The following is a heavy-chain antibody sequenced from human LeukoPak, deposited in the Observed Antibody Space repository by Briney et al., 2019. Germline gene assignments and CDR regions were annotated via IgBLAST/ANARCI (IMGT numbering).Heavy chain of an antibody. D-gene: IGHD2-2*01. V-gene: IGHV4-31*03. CDR2: IYYSGST. Sequence: SQTLSLTCTVSGGSISSGGYYWSWIRQHPGKGLEWIGYIYYSGSTYYNPSLKSRVTISVDTYKNKFSLKLSSVPAADTAVYYCARSSSTSWGRFDPWGQGTLVSVSS. CDR1: GGSISSGGYY. J-gene: IGHJ5*02. CDR3: ARSSSTSWGRFDP.